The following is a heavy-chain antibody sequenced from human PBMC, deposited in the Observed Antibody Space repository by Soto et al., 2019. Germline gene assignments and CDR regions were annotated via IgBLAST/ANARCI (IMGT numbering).Heavy chain of an antibody. V-gene: IGHV3-9*01. CDR2: ISWDSGRI. D-gene: IGHD1-7*01. Sequence: EVQLVESGGGLVQPGRSLRLSCAASGFTFDDYVMHWVRQGPGKGLEWVSGISWDSGRIHYADSVKGRFTISRDNAKNSLYLQMNSLRAEDTAFYYCAKDSSPNWNYGYLDFWGQGTPVTVSS. CDR1: GFTFDDYV. J-gene: IGHJ4*02. CDR3: AKDSSPNWNYGYLDF.